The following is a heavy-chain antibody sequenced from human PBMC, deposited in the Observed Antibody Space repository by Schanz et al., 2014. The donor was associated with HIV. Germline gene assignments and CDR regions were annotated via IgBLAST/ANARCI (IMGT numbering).Heavy chain of an antibody. J-gene: IGHJ4*02. V-gene: IGHV1-18*01. CDR1: GYTFTSYG. CDR3: ARGAAEMATMTPWRY. D-gene: IGHD5-12*01. CDR2: ISAYNGNT. Sequence: QVQLVQSGAEVKKPGASVKVSCKASGYTFTSYGINWVRQAPGQGLEWMGWISAYNGNTNDAQKLQGRVTMTTDTSTSTAYMDLRSLRSDDTAVYSCARGAAEMATMTPWRYWGQGTLVTVSS.